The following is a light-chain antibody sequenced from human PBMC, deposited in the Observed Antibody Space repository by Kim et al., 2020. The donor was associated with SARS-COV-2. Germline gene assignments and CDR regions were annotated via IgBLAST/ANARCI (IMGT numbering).Light chain of an antibody. V-gene: IGKV3-11*01. J-gene: IGKJ1*01. CDR1: QSVSTY. CDR3: HHCDNWPRT. CDR2: GAS. Sequence: SSPEGGAPSYWTAHQSVSTYIAWYQQKPGQAPRLLIYGASNRATGVPARFSGSGSGTDFTLAISSLEPEDFAIYYCHHCDNWPRTFGQGTKVDIK.